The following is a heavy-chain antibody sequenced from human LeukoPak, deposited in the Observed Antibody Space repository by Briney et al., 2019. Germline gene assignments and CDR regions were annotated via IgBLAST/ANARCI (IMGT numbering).Heavy chain of an antibody. V-gene: IGHV3-23*01. CDR3: AKGYLLLWFGESHFDY. D-gene: IGHD3-10*01. Sequence: GGSLRLSCAASGFTFSSYAMSWVRQAPGKGLEWVSAISGSGGSTYYANSVKGRFTISRDNSKNTLYLQMNSLRAEDTAVYYCAKGYLLLWFGESHFDYWGQGTLVTVSS. J-gene: IGHJ4*02. CDR2: ISGSGGST. CDR1: GFTFSSYA.